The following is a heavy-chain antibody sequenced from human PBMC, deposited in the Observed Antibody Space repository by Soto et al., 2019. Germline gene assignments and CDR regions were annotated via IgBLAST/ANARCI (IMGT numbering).Heavy chain of an antibody. CDR2: IDTSGDAM. CDR1: GFTFSNYE. J-gene: IGHJ4*02. D-gene: IGHD2-21*01. V-gene: IGHV3-48*03. CDR3: ARESIGRGGDCLDY. Sequence: PGGSLRLSCAVSGFTFSNYEWNWVRQAPGKGLEWISYIDTSGDAMFYADSVKGRFAVSRDNTMNSLYLQMNSLRAEDTAAYYCARESIGRGGDCLDYWGQGTLVTVSS.